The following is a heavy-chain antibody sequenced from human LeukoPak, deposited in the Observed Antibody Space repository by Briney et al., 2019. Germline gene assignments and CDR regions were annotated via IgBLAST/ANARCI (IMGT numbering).Heavy chain of an antibody. CDR3: AAHFGGYSEGDIRPGLYYFDY. CDR2: IYNSGGT. J-gene: IGHJ4*02. Sequence: SETLSLTCTVSGGSINSAGYYWSWIRQHPGRGLEWIAFIYNSGGTYFNPSLKSRVTISGDTSKNQFSLKLNSVTAADTAVYYCAAHFGGYSEGDIRPGLYYFDYWGQGTLVTVSS. D-gene: IGHD4-23*01. V-gene: IGHV4-31*03. CDR1: GGSINSAGYY.